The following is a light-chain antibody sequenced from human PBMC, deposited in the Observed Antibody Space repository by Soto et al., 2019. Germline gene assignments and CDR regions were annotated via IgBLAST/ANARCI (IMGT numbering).Light chain of an antibody. V-gene: IGLV1-40*01. CDR2: GNT. CDR3: LSFDSSLSVV. J-gene: IGLJ2*01. Sequence: QSVLTQPASVSGAPGQRVTISCTGSSSNIGAGYDVHWYQQLPGRAPKLLIYGNTNRPSGVPDRFSGSKSGTSASLAITGLQAEDEADYSCLSFDSSLSVVFGGGTTVTVL. CDR1: SSNIGAGYD.